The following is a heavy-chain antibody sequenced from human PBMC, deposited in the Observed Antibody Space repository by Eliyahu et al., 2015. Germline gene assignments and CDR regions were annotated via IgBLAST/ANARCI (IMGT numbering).Heavy chain of an antibody. CDR2: IKSKTDGGTT. CDR1: GXTFSNXX. V-gene: IGHV3-15*01. CDR3: CILEWLLSSYYYGMDV. J-gene: IGHJ6*02. D-gene: IGHD3-3*01. Sequence: EVQLVESGGGLVKPGGSLRLSCAASGXTFSNXXMSWVRQAPGKGLEWVGRIKSKTDGGTTDYAAPVKGRFTISRDDSKNTLYLQMNSLKTEDTAVYYCCILEWLLSSYYYGMDVWGQGTTVTVSS.